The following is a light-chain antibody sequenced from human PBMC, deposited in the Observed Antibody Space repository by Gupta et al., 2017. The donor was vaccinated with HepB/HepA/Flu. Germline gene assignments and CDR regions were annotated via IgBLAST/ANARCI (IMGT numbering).Light chain of an antibody. Sequence: EIVLTQSPATLSLSPGERATLSCRASQSVSSYLAWYQQKPGQAPRLLIYDASNRGTGSPARFSGSGDGTDVTLTISSREHEEFAVYYCQQLSNWPPFTFGHGTKVDIK. V-gene: IGKV3-11*01. CDR2: DAS. CDR1: QSVSSY. CDR3: QQLSNWPPFT. J-gene: IGKJ3*01.